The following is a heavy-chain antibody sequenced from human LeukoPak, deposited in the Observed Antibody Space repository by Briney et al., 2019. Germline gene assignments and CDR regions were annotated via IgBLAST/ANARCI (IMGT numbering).Heavy chain of an antibody. Sequence: PGGSLRLSCAASGFTFSSYSMNWVRQAPGKGLEWVSYISSSSSTMYYADSVKGRFTISRDNAKNSLYLQMNSLRAEDTAVYYCARGGDYYESSGYRTTFDYWGQGTLVTVSS. D-gene: IGHD3-22*01. J-gene: IGHJ4*02. CDR3: ARGGDYYESSGYRTTFDY. CDR2: ISSSSSTM. CDR1: GFTFSSYS. V-gene: IGHV3-48*01.